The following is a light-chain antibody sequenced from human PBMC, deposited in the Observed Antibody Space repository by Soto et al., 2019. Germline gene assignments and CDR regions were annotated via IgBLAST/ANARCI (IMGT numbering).Light chain of an antibody. J-gene: IGKJ2*01. CDR3: QQYNNRRA. CDR2: GAS. Sequence: EIVMTQSPATLSVSPGERATLSCRASQSVSSNLAWYQQKPGQAPRLLIYGASTRATGIPARFSGSGSGTEFTLTISSLQSEDFAVYYCQQYNNRRAFGRGTKLEIK. CDR1: QSVSSN. V-gene: IGKV3-15*01.